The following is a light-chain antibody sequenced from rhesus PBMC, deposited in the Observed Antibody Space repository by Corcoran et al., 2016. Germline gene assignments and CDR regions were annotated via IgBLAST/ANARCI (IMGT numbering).Light chain of an antibody. CDR3: CSYTASNTFV. Sequence: QSAPTQPPSVSGSPGQSVNISCTGTSSDIGAYNYVSWYQQHPGKAPKLRIYGVGNRPSGVSDHFSGSKSGNTASLTISGLQAEDEADYYCCSYTASNTFVFGSGTKLTVL. J-gene: IGLJ6*01. CDR1: SSDIGAYNY. CDR2: GVG. V-gene: IGLV2S7*01.